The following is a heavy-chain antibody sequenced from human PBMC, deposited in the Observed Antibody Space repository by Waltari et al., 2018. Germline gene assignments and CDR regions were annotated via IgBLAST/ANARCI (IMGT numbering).Heavy chain of an antibody. Sequence: QVQLQESGPGLVKPSETLSLTCAVSGYSISSGYYWGWIRQPPGKGLEWIGSIYHSGSTYYNPSLKSRVTISVDTSKNQFSLKLSSVTAADTAVYYCARWAEYWGQGTLVTVSS. CDR1: GYSISSGYY. CDR3: ARWAEY. J-gene: IGHJ4*02. CDR2: IYHSGST. V-gene: IGHV4-38-2*01.